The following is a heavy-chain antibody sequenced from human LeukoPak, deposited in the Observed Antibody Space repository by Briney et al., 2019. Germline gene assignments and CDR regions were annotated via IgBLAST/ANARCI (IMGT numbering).Heavy chain of an antibody. CDR3: AWEKDTSFGRRLGN. D-gene: IGHD3-10*01. CDR2: INPNSGGT. J-gene: IGHJ4*02. CDR1: GYTFTGYY. V-gene: IGHV1-2*02. Sequence: ASVKVSCKASGYTFTGYYMHWVRQAPGQGLEWMGWINPNSGGTNYAQKFQGRVTMTRDTSISTAYMELSSLEIDDTAVYFCAWEKDTSFGRRLGNWGQGTLVTVAS.